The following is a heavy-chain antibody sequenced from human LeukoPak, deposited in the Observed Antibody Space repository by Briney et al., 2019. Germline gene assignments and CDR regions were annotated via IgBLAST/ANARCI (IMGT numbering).Heavy chain of an antibody. CDR3: AKAGDGYNYVFGDY. J-gene: IGHJ4*02. CDR1: GFTFSSYA. Sequence: PGGSLRLSCAASGFTFSSYAMSWVRQAPGKGLEWVSAISGSGGSTYYADSVKGRFTISRDSSKNTLYLQMNSLRAEDTAVYYCAKAGDGYNYVFGDYWGQGTLVTVSS. D-gene: IGHD5-24*01. CDR2: ISGSGGST. V-gene: IGHV3-23*01.